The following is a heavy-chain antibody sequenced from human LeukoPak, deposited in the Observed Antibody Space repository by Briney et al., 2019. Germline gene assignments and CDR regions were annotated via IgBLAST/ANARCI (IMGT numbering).Heavy chain of an antibody. CDR3: ARDVWTYSGEAFDY. J-gene: IGHJ4*02. Sequence: GGSLRLSCAASGITFNDNWMSRVRQAPGKGLEWVANIKEDGSVKYYVDSVKGRFSISRDNAKSSLYLQMSSLRAEDTAVYYCARDVWTYSGEAFDYWGQGALVTVSS. D-gene: IGHD5-12*01. CDR2: IKEDGSVK. CDR1: GITFNDNW. V-gene: IGHV3-7*01.